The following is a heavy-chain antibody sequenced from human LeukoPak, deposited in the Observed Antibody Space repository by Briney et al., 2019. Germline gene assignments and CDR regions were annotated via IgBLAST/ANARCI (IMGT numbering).Heavy chain of an antibody. CDR2: ISDSGDYT. D-gene: IGHD2-8*01. CDR1: GFAFSSYA. J-gene: IGHJ4*02. V-gene: IGHV3-23*01. Sequence: GGSLRLSCAGSGFAFSSYAMSCVRQAPGQGLEWVSVISDSGDYTSYADSVRGRFTISRDNSRNTLYLQMISLRPEDTAVYYCAKDTSIGKYCTNGVCSPFDYWGQGTLVTVSS. CDR3: AKDTSIGKYCTNGVCSPFDY.